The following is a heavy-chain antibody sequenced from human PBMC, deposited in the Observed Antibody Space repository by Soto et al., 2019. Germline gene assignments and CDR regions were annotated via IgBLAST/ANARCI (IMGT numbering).Heavy chain of an antibody. V-gene: IGHV3-23*01. CDR1: GFTFSSYA. D-gene: IGHD3-3*01. CDR2: ISGSGGST. Sequence: EVQLLESGGGLVQPGGSLRLSCAASGFTFSSYAMSWVRQAPGKGLEWVSAISGSGGSTYYADSVKGRFTISRDNSKNTLYLQMNSLRAEDTAVYYCAKDVYYDCWSGYYTGHDAFDIWGQGIMVTVSS. J-gene: IGHJ3*02. CDR3: AKDVYYDCWSGYYTGHDAFDI.